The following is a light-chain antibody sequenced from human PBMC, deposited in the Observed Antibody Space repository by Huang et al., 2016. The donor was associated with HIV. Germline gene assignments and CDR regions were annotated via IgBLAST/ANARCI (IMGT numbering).Light chain of an antibody. J-gene: IGKJ1*01. Sequence: DIVMTQSPDSLAVSLGERATVNCKSTPSLLSTSSNKNKLAWYQQKPGQPPKLLIYWASTRESGVPERFSGRGSGTDFTLTISSLQAEDVAVYYCQQYYGTPTFGQGTKLEI. CDR2: WAS. V-gene: IGKV4-1*01. CDR3: QQYYGTPT. CDR1: PSLLSTSSNKNK.